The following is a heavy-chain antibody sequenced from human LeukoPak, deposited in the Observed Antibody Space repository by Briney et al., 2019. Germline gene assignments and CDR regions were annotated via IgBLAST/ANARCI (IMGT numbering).Heavy chain of an antibody. CDR1: GFTFEGYG. Sequence: PGGSLRLSCAASGFTFEGYGMSWVRQAPGKGLEWVSGINWDGGSIGYADSVKGRFTISRDNAKKSVYLQMNSLRADDTALYYCARGYYTFDYWGHGTLVTVSS. CDR2: INWDGGSI. V-gene: IGHV3-20*04. CDR3: ARGYYTFDY. J-gene: IGHJ4*01. D-gene: IGHD3-3*01.